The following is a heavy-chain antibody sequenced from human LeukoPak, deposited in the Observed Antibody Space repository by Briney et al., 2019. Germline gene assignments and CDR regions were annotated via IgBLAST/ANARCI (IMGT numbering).Heavy chain of an antibody. Sequence: SETLSLTCAVYGGSFSGYYWSWIRQPPGKGLEWIGEINHSGSTNYNPSLKSRVTMSVDTSKNQFSLKLSSVTAADTAVYYCARSIGLAVAAHSNGEHYYYYGMDVWGQGTTVTVSS. J-gene: IGHJ6*02. CDR3: ARSIGLAVAAHSNGEHYYYYGMDV. D-gene: IGHD6-19*01. CDR2: INHSGST. CDR1: GGSFSGYY. V-gene: IGHV4-34*01.